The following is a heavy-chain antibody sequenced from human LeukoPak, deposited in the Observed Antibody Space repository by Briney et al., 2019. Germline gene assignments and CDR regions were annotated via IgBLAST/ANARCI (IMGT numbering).Heavy chain of an antibody. CDR3: ARDPLSPGYYYGMDV. V-gene: IGHV4-61*01. CDR1: GGSVSSGSYY. D-gene: IGHD3-10*01. CDR2: IYYSGST. Sequence: SETLSLTCTVSGGSVSSGSYYWSWIRQPPGKGLEWIGYIYYSGSTNYNPSLKSRVTISVDTSKNQFSLKLSSVTAADTAVYYCARDPLSPGYYYGMDVWGQGTTVTVSS. J-gene: IGHJ6*02.